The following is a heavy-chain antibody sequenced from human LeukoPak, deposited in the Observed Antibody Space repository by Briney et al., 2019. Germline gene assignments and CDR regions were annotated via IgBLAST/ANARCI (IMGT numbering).Heavy chain of an antibody. CDR2: ISHDGSDK. CDR1: GFTFSHYA. CDR3: AKDRDPYDYGSGSYYNGVFDY. V-gene: IGHV3-30*04. J-gene: IGHJ4*02. Sequence: GGSLRLSCAASGFTFSHYALHWVRQAPGKGLEWVALISHDGSDKYYADSVKGRFPISRDNSKNTLYLQMNSLRAEDTAVYYCAKDRDPYDYGSGSYYNGVFDYWGQGTLVTVSS. D-gene: IGHD3-10*01.